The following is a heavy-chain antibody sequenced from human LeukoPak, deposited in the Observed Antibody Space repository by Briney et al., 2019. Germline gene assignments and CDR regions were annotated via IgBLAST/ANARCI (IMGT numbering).Heavy chain of an antibody. J-gene: IGHJ4*02. Sequence: GGSLRLSCAASGFTFSSYAMHWVRQAPGKGLEWVAVISYDGSNKYYADSVKGRFTISRDNSKNTLYLQMNSLRAEDTAVYYCARDGALRGVIIFCFDYWGQGTLVTVSS. D-gene: IGHD3-10*01. CDR2: ISYDGSNK. V-gene: IGHV3-30*04. CDR3: ARDGALRGVIIFCFDY. CDR1: GFTFSSYA.